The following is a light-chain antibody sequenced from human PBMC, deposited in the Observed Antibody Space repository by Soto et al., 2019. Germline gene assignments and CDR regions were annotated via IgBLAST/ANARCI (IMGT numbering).Light chain of an antibody. CDR1: SGYSDYK. J-gene: IGLJ2*01. CDR2: VGPGGIVG. Sequence: QLVLTQPPSASASLGASVTLTCTLSSGYSDYKVDWYQQRPGKGPRLVMRVGPGGIVGPKGDGIPDRFSVLGSGLNRYLTIKNIHEEDECDYHCGADHGSGTNFVKVFGGGTKLTVL. CDR3: GADHGSGTNFVKV. V-gene: IGLV9-49*03.